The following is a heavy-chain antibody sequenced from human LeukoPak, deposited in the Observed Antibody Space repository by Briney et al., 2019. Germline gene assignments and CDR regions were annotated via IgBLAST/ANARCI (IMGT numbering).Heavy chain of an antibody. J-gene: IGHJ4*02. D-gene: IGHD6-19*01. CDR3: ARRRGSGSTQVFDY. V-gene: IGHV3-53*01. CDR2: IYSGGNT. Sequence: SGGSLRLSCAASGFTVSSNSWSWVRQAPGKGLEWVSFIYSGGNTHYSDSVKGRFTLSRDNSKNTLYLQMNSLRAEDTAVYYCARRRGSGSTQVFDYWGQGTLVTVSS. CDR1: GFTVSSNS.